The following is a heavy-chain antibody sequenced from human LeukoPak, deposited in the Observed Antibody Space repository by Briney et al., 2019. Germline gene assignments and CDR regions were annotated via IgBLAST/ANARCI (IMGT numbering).Heavy chain of an antibody. Sequence: GGSLRLSCAASGFTFSSYWMSWVRQAPGKGLEWVANIKQDGSEKYYVDSVKGRFTISRDNAKNSLYLQMNSLRAEDTAVYYCARDSDILNDDAFDIWGQGTMVTVSS. J-gene: IGHJ3*02. CDR3: ARDSDILNDDAFDI. CDR1: GFTFSSYW. V-gene: IGHV3-7*01. CDR2: IKQDGSEK. D-gene: IGHD2-21*01.